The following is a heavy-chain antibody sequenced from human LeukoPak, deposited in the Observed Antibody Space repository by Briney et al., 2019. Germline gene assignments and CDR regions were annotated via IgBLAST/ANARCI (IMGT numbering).Heavy chain of an antibody. D-gene: IGHD2-8*01. CDR1: GGSISSSSYY. J-gene: IGHJ3*02. V-gene: IGHV4-39*01. Sequence: SETLSLTCTVSGGSISSSSYYWGWIRQPPGEGLEWIGSIYYSGNTYYNPSLKSRVTISVDTSKNQFSLKLSSVTAADTAVYYCARGGLGYCANGVCYNDPFDIWGQGTVVTVSS. CDR3: ARGGLGYCANGVCYNDPFDI. CDR2: IYYSGNT.